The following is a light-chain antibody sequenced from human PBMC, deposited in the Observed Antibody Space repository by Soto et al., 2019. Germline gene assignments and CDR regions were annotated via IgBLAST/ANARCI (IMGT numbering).Light chain of an antibody. J-gene: IGLJ1*01. V-gene: IGLV2-14*01. Sequence: QSALTQPASVSGSPGQSIAISCTGTSSDVGGYNYVSWYQQYPGKAPKLIIFDVTNRPSGVSDRFSGSKSGSTASLTISGLHADDEADYYCTSFAGSGPYVFGTGTKLTVL. CDR1: SSDVGGYNY. CDR3: TSFAGSGPYV. CDR2: DVT.